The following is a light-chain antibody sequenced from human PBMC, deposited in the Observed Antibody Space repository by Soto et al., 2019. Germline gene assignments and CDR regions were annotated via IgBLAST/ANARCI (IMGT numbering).Light chain of an antibody. Sequence: AIQLTQSPSSLSASVGDRVTITCRASQGISSALAWYQQKPGKAPELLIYDASSLESGVPSRFSGSGSGTDFTLTISSLQPEDFATYYCQQFNSYPPLFGQGTKLEIK. CDR3: QQFNSYPPL. V-gene: IGKV1-13*02. J-gene: IGKJ2*01. CDR1: QGISSA. CDR2: DAS.